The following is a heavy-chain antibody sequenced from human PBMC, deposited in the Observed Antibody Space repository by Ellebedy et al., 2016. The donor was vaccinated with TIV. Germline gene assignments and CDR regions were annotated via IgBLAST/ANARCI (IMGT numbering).Heavy chain of an antibody. J-gene: IGHJ6*02. CDR1: GFTFSSYG. CDR2: IWYDGSNK. Sequence: PGGSLRLSCAASGFTFSSYGMHWVRQAPGKGLEWVAVIWYDGSNKYYADSVTGRFTISRDNSKHTLYLQMNSLRAEDTAVYYCARDQGEWLRHNGMDVWGQGTTVTVSS. CDR3: ARDQGEWLRHNGMDV. D-gene: IGHD3-10*01. V-gene: IGHV3-33*08.